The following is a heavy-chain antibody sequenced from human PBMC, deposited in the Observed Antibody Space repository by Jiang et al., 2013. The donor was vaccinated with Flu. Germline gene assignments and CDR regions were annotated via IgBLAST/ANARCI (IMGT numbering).Heavy chain of an antibody. CDR3: AKEGPDYGDYMDY. J-gene: IGHJ4*02. D-gene: IGHD4-17*01. V-gene: IGHV3-30*18. Sequence: VQLLESGGGVVQPGRSLRLSCAASGFTFSSYGMHWVRQAPGKGLEWVAVISYDGSNKYYADSVKGRFTISRDNSKNTLYLQMNSLRAEDTAVYYCAKEGPDYGDYMDYWGQGTLVTVSS. CDR2: ISYDGSNK. CDR1: GFTFSSYG.